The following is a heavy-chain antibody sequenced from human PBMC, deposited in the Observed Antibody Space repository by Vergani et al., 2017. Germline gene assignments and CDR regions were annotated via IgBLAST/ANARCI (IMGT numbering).Heavy chain of an antibody. CDR1: GGSISSGSYY. CDR2: IYTSGST. J-gene: IGHJ4*02. V-gene: IGHV4-61*02. Sequence: QVQLQESGPGLVKPSQTLSLTCTVSGGSISSGSYYWSWIRQPAGKGLEWIGRIYTSGSTNYNPSLKSRVTISVDTSKNQFSLKLSSVTAADTAVYYYARDLLYWGQGTLVTVSS. CDR3: ARDLLY.